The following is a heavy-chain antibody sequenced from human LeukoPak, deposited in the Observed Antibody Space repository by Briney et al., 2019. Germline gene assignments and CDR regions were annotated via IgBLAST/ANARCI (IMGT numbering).Heavy chain of an antibody. CDR3: AKDRPIVVVPAAINGMDV. CDR2: ISGSGGST. Sequence: GGSLRLSCAASGFTFSSYAMSWVRQAPGKGLEWVSAISGSGGSTYYADSVKGRFTISRDNSKNTLYLQMNSLRVEDTAVYYCAKDRPIVVVPAAINGMDVWGQGTTVTVSS. J-gene: IGHJ6*02. D-gene: IGHD2-2*01. V-gene: IGHV3-23*01. CDR1: GFTFSSYA.